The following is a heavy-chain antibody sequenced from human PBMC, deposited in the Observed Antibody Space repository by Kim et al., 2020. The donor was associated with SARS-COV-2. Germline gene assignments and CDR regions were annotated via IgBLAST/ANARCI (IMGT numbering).Heavy chain of an antibody. CDR1: GFTFSNYA. J-gene: IGHJ4*02. D-gene: IGHD2-15*01. CDR2: IGTGADT. V-gene: IGHV3-23*01. CDR3: AKNPPGGYFDY. Sequence: GGSLRLSCAASGFTFSNYAMSWVRQAPGQGLKWVSTIGTGADTHYADSVKGRFTISRDNSQNTLFLQTNSLTVDDTAVYYCAKNPPGGYFDYWGQGILVTVSS.